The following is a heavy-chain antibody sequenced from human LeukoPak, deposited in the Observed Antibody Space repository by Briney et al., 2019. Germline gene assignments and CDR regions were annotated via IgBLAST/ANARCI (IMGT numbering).Heavy chain of an antibody. Sequence: PGGSLRLSCAASGFTFSRYSMNWVRQAPGKGLEWVSSISDDGKYIYYADSVKGRFSISRDNAKSSLYLQMNSLRAEDTAVYYCARADSSGWYRFDYWGQGTLVTVSS. CDR2: ISDDGKYI. J-gene: IGHJ4*02. V-gene: IGHV3-21*01. D-gene: IGHD6-19*01. CDR1: GFTFSRYS. CDR3: ARADSSGWYRFDY.